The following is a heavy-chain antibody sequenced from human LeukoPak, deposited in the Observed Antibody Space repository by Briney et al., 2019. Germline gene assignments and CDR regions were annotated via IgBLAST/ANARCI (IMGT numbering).Heavy chain of an antibody. CDR1: GFTFSSYG. V-gene: IGHV3-30*02. Sequence: PGGSLRLSCAASGFTFSSYGMHWVRQAPGKGLEWVAFIRYDGSNKYYADSVKGRFTISRDNSKNTLYLHVNSLRPEDTAVYYCARGPHPYYYDSSGLDPWGQGTLVTVSS. CDR3: ARGPHPYYYDSSGLDP. D-gene: IGHD3-22*01. CDR2: IRYDGSNK. J-gene: IGHJ5*02.